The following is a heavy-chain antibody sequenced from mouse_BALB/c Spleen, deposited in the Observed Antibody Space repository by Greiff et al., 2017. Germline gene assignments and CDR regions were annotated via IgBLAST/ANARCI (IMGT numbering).Heavy chain of an antibody. Sequence: QVQLKQSGAELVRPGVSVKISCKGSGYTFTDYAMHWVKQSHAKSLEWIGVISTYYGDASYNQKFKGKATMTVDKSSSTAYMELARLTSEDSAIYYCARRVMAMDYWGQGTSVTVSS. CDR1: GYTFTDYA. J-gene: IGHJ4*01. V-gene: IGHV1S137*01. D-gene: IGHD2-13*01. CDR2: ISTYYGDA. CDR3: ARRVMAMDY.